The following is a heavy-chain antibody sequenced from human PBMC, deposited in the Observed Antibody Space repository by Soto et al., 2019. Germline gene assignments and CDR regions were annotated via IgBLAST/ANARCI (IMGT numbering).Heavy chain of an antibody. CDR1: GGSISSYY. CDR2: IYYSGST. V-gene: IGHV4-59*01. J-gene: IGHJ4*02. Sequence: QVQLQESGPGLVKPSETLSLTCTVSGGSISSYYWSWIRQPPGKGVEWIGYIYYSGSTNYNPSLKSRVTISVDTSKNQFSLKLSSVTAADTAVYYCARAGGDYGAWYFDYWGQGTLVTVSS. CDR3: ARAGGDYGAWYFDY. D-gene: IGHD4-17*01.